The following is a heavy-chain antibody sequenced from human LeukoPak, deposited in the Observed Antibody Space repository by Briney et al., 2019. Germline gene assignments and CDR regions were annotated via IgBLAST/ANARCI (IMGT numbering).Heavy chain of an antibody. CDR1: GYTFTSYG. D-gene: IGHD3-9*01. V-gene: IGHV1-18*04. J-gene: IGHJ5*02. Sequence: GASVKVSCKASGYTFTSYGISWVRQPPGQGLEGMGWISAYNGNTNYAQKLQGRVTMTTDTSTSTAYMELRSLRSDDTAVYYCAYLRARSHNWFDPWGQGTLVTVSS. CDR2: ISAYNGNT. CDR3: AYLRARSHNWFDP.